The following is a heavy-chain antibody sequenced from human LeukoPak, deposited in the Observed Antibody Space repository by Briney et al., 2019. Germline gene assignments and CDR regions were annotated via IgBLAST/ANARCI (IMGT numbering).Heavy chain of an antibody. V-gene: IGHV1-69*04. D-gene: IGHD3-22*01. CDR3: ARCSDGSSGYYVLYYYYGMDV. CDR1: GCSFRSYA. Sequence: SSVNVSYKASGCSFRSYAISWLRQAPAQGVKWIDRIIPFHCIANYAQKVRGRDTITANKCTSTAYMELSSLRSEDPAVYYCARCSDGSSGYYVLYYYYGMDVWGQGTTVTVSS. J-gene: IGHJ6*02. CDR2: IIPFHCIA.